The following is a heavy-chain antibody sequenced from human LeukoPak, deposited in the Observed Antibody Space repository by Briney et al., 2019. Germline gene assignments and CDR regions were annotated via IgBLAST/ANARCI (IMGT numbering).Heavy chain of an antibody. V-gene: IGHV1-2*02. CDR2: INPNSGGT. CDR3: ARGIMATNWIYYYYCYMDV. D-gene: IGHD5-12*01. CDR1: GYTFTGYY. J-gene: IGHJ6*03. Sequence: ASVKVSCKASGYTFTGYYMHWVRQAPGQGLEWMGWINPNSGGTNYAQKFQGRVTMTRDTSISTAYMELSTLRSDDTAVYYCARGIMATNWIYYYYCYMDVWGKGTTVTVSS.